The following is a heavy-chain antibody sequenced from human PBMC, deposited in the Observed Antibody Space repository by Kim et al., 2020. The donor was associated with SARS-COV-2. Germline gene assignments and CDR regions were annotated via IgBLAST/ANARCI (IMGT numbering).Heavy chain of an antibody. Sequence: YNPSLKSRVFIPVDTSKNQFSLKLNSVTATDTAVYYCVTFKITVITFYFDYWGQGSLVTVSS. CDR3: VTFKITVITFYFDY. V-gene: IGHV4-39*01. D-gene: IGHD4-17*01. J-gene: IGHJ4*02.